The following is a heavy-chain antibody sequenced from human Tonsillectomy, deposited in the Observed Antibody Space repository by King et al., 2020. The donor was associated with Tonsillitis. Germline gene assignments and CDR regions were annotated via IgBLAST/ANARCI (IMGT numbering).Heavy chain of an antibody. V-gene: IGHV1-69*09. D-gene: IGHD6-19*01. CDR3: ARAHTTIAVAGPEAFDI. CDR1: GGTFSSYT. Sequence: VQLVESGAEVKKPGSSVNVSCKASGGTFSSYTISWVRQAPGQGLEWMGRIIPILGIANYVQKFQGRVTITADKSTSTAYMELSSLGSEDTAVYYCARAHTTIAVAGPEAFDIWGRGTMVTVSS. CDR2: IIPILGIA. J-gene: IGHJ3*02.